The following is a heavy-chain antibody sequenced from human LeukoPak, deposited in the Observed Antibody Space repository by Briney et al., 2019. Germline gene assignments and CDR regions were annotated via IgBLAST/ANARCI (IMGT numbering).Heavy chain of an antibody. CDR3: ARAGPHYYDSSGYYYDYFDY. CDR2: IIPIFGTA. Sequence: SVKISCKASGGTFSSYAISWVRQAPGQGLEWMGGIIPIFGTANYAQKFQGRVTITADESTSTAYMELSSLRSEDTAVYYCARAGPHYYDSSGYYYDYFDYWGQGTLVTVSS. D-gene: IGHD3-22*01. V-gene: IGHV1-69*13. CDR1: GGTFSSYA. J-gene: IGHJ4*02.